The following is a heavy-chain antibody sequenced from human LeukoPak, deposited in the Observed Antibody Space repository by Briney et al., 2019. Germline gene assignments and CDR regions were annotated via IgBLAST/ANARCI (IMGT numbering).Heavy chain of an antibody. CDR2: INAGNGNT. D-gene: IGHD2-15*01. V-gene: IGHV1-3*01. CDR1: GYTFTDYA. J-gene: IGHJ5*02. CDR3: ARRLGYCSGGSCGTGGWFDP. Sequence: GASVKVPCKASGYTFTDYALHWVRQVPGQRLEWMGWINAGNGNTKYSQNFQGRVTITRDTSASTAYMELSSPRSEDTAVYYCARRLGYCSGGSCGTGGWFDPWGQGTLVTVSS.